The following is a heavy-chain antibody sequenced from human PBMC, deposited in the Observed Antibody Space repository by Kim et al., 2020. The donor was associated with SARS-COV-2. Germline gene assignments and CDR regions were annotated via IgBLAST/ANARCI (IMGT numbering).Heavy chain of an antibody. Sequence: SETLSLTCAVYGGSFSGYYWSWIRQPPGKWLEWIGEINHSGSTNYNPSLKSRVTISVDTSKNQFSLKLSSMTAADTAVYYCARGTVSDTIFGVVIIPRSSYYYYYYMDVWGKGTTVTVSS. D-gene: IGHD3-3*01. CDR2: INHSGST. CDR1: GGSFSGYY. CDR3: ARGTVSDTIFGVVIIPRSSYYYYYYMDV. J-gene: IGHJ6*03. V-gene: IGHV4-34*01.